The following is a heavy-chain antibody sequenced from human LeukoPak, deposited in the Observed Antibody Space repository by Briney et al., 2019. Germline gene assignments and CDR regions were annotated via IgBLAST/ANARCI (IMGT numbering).Heavy chain of an antibody. J-gene: IGHJ5*02. D-gene: IGHD2-2*01. CDR2: IYTSGST. V-gene: IGHV4-4*07. Sequence: PSETLSLTCTVSGGSISSYYWSWIRQPAGKGLEWIGRIYTSGSTNYNPSLKSRVTMSVDTSKNQFSLKLSSVTAADTAVYYCARAQYCSSTSCYLRVFDPWGQGTLVTVSS. CDR1: GGSISSYY. CDR3: ARAQYCSSTSCYLRVFDP.